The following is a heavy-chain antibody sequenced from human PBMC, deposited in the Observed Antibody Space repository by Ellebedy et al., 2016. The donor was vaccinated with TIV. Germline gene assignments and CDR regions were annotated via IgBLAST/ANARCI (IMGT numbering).Heavy chain of an antibody. V-gene: IGHV3-23*01. J-gene: IGHJ3*01. CDR3: AKDHIGGNGIYDAFDV. Sequence: PGGSLRLSCAASGFTFSNYGMNWVRQAPGKGLEWVSHIGGNGNLIDYTDSVKGRFTISRDDSRNSLYLQMNSLRAEDTAVYYCAKDHIGGNGIYDAFDVWGQGTVVIVS. CDR2: IGGNGNLI. CDR1: GFTFSNYG. D-gene: IGHD1-1*01.